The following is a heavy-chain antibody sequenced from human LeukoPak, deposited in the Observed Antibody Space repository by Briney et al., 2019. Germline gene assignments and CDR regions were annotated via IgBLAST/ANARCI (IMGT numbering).Heavy chain of an antibody. D-gene: IGHD6-19*01. CDR3: ARGHGAVAGNDY. CDR2: MNPNSGNT. CDR1: GYTFTSYD. V-gene: IGHV1-8*01. Sequence: ASVKVSCKASGYTFTSYDINWVRQASGQGLEWMGWMNPNSGNTGYAQRFQGRATMTRNTSISTAYMELSSLRSEGTAVYYCARGHGAVAGNDYWGQGTLVTVSS. J-gene: IGHJ4*02.